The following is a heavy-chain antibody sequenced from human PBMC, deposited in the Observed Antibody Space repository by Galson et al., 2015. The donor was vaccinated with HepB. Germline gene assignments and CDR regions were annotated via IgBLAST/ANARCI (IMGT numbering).Heavy chain of an antibody. Sequence: SVKVSCKASGYTFTGYYMHWVRQAPGQGLEWMGWINPNSGATKYGQKFQGWVTMTRDTSVSTAYMELYRLTSDDTAVYYCAREGDSEEDVNWFDPWGQGTLVTVSS. D-gene: IGHD1-26*01. CDR1: GYTFTGYY. V-gene: IGHV1-2*04. CDR2: INPNSGAT. J-gene: IGHJ5*02. CDR3: AREGDSEEDVNWFDP.